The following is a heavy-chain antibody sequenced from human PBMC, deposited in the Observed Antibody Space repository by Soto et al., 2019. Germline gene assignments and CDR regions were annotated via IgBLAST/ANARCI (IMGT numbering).Heavy chain of an antibody. J-gene: IGHJ4*02. CDR1: GFTFSSYA. Sequence: QVQLVESGGGVVQPGRSLRLSCAASGFTFSSYAMHWVRQAPGKGLEWVAVISYDGSNKYYADSVRGRFTISRDNSKNTLYLQMNSLRAEDTAVYYCASYGDYGYWGQGTLVTVSS. CDR3: ASYGDYGY. D-gene: IGHD4-17*01. V-gene: IGHV3-30-3*01. CDR2: ISYDGSNK.